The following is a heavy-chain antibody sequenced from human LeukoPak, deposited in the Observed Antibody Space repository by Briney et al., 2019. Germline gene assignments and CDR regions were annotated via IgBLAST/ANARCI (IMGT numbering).Heavy chain of an antibody. CDR2: IYYSGST. Sequence: SETLSLTCTVSGGSISSYYWSWIRQPPGKGLEWIGYIYYSGSTNYNPSLKSRVTISVDTSKNQFSLKLSSVTAADTAVYYCARTHCSSTSCRDYWGQGTLVTVSS. V-gene: IGHV4-59*12. CDR1: GGSISSYY. D-gene: IGHD2-2*01. J-gene: IGHJ4*02. CDR3: ARTHCSSTSCRDY.